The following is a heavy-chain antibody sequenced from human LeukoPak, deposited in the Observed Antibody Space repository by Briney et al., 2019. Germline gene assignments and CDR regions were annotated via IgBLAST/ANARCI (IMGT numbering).Heavy chain of an antibody. D-gene: IGHD3-10*01. CDR2: ISPDGSTT. CDR3: AKDLWPGFTMVRGVMTDG. J-gene: IGHJ4*02. V-gene: IGHV3-74*03. Sequence: QPGGSLRLSCAASGFTFSRYWMHWVRQAPGKGLMWVSRISPDGSTTLYADSVKGRFTISRDNAKNTLYLQMNSLRAEDTAVYYCAKDLWPGFTMVRGVMTDGWGQGTLVTVSS. CDR1: GFTFSRYW.